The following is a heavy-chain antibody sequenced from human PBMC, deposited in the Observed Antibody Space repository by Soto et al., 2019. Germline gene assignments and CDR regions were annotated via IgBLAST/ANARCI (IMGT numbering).Heavy chain of an antibody. J-gene: IGHJ4*02. CDR1: GYTFTSYY. D-gene: IGHD3-16*01. CDR2: INPSGGST. Sequence: ASVKLSCEASGYTFTSYYMHWVRQAPGQGLEWMGIINPSGGSTSYAQKFQGRVTMTRDTSTSTVYMELSSLRSEDTAVYYCAIVPTALWLRPDFHYWGQGTLVTVSS. CDR3: AIVPTALWLRPDFHY. V-gene: IGHV1-46*03.